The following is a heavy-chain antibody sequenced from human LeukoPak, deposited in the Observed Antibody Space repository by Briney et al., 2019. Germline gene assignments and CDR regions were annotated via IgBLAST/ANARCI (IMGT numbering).Heavy chain of an antibody. CDR2: ISASGGGT. CDR3: AKWDENFYYMDV. D-gene: IGHD1-26*01. V-gene: IGHV3-23*01. Sequence: GGSLRLSCAASRFTFNRYSMSWVSQAPGKGLQWVSSISASGGGTHYASSVRGRFSISRDNSKDTVFLQMNGLRAEDTAIYYCAKWDENFYYMDVWGQGTTVTVSS. CDR1: RFTFNRYS. J-gene: IGHJ6*03.